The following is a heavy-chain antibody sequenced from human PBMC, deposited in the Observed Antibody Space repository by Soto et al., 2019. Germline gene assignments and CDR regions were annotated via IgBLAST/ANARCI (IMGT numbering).Heavy chain of an antibody. CDR2: ISGSGGST. CDR1: GLTFSSYA. J-gene: IGHJ4*02. Sequence: EVQLLESGGGLVQPGGSLRLSCAASGLTFSSYAMSWVRQAPGKGLEWVPAISGSGGSTYYTDSVKGRFTISRDNSKSTLYLKMNSLRAEDTAVYYCAKEWWIQLDPEAYDYWGQGTLVTVSS. V-gene: IGHV3-23*01. CDR3: AKEWWIQLDPEAYDY. D-gene: IGHD5-18*01.